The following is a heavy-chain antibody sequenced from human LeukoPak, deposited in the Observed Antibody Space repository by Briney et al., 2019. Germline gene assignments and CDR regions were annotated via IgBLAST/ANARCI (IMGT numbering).Heavy chain of an antibody. CDR1: GGSMNNYY. CDR2: IYYSGST. Sequence: SETLSLTCTVSGGSMNNYYWSWIRQPPGKGLEWIGYIYYSGSTNYNPSLKSRVIISVDTSKNQFSLKLSSVTAADTAVYYCARHSFKVTANTLWGQGTLVTVSS. V-gene: IGHV4-59*08. CDR3: ARHSFKVTANTL. D-gene: IGHD2-21*02. J-gene: IGHJ4*02.